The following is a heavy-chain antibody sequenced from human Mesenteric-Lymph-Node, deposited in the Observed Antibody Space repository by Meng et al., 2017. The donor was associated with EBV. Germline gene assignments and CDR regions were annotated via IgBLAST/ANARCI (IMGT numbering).Heavy chain of an antibody. J-gene: IGHJ4*02. CDR1: GYTFTSYD. D-gene: IGHD6-19*01. V-gene: IGHV1-8*01. CDR2: MNPNSGNT. CDR3: ARIAGSGWNLDY. Sequence: QVELVQSGGEGKKPGASVKVSCKASGYTFTSYDINWVRQATGQGLEWMGWMNPNSGNTGYAQKFQGRVTMTRNTSISTAYMELSSLRSEDTAVYYCARIAGSGWNLDYWGQGTLVTVSS.